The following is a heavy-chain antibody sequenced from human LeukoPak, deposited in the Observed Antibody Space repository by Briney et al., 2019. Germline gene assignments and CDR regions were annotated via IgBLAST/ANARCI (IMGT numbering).Heavy chain of an antibody. CDR3: ARGGVIIRGNWFDP. J-gene: IGHJ5*02. V-gene: IGHV4-39*07. Sequence: PSETLSLTCTVSGGSISSSSYYWGWIRQPPGNGLEWIGSIYYSGSTYYNPSLKSRVTISVDTSKNQFSLKLSSVTAADAAVYYCARGGVIIRGNWFDPWGQGTLVTVSS. CDR1: GGSISSSSYY. CDR2: IYYSGST. D-gene: IGHD2-21*01.